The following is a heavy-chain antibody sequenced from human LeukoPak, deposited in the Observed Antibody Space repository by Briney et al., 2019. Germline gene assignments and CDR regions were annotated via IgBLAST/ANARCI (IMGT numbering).Heavy chain of an antibody. D-gene: IGHD3-3*01. CDR2: IYWDNDK. V-gene: IGHV2-5*02. CDR3: AHRLPSGSPWPFGYFDY. Sequence: SGPTLVKPTQTLTLTCTFSGFSLSTNGVGVGWIRQPPGKALEWVAVIYWDNDKRYNPSLNSRLAITKDTSRNQVVLTMTNMDPVDTATYYCAHRLPSGSPWPFGYFDYWGQGTLATVSS. J-gene: IGHJ4*02. CDR1: GFSLSTNGVG.